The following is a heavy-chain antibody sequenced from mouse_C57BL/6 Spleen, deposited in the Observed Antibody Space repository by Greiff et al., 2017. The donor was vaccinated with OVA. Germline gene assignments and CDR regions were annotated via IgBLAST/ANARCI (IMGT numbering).Heavy chain of an antibody. J-gene: IGHJ2*01. CDR2: ISNGGGST. CDR3: ARHGRYYGSSPLDY. V-gene: IGHV5-12*01. CDR1: GFTFSDYY. Sequence: EVMLVESGGGLVQPGGSLKLSCAASGFTFSDYYMYWVRQTPEKRLEWVAYISNGGGSTYYPDTVKGRFTISRDNAKNTLYLQMSRLKSEDTAMYYCARHGRYYGSSPLDYWGQGTTLTVSS. D-gene: IGHD1-1*01.